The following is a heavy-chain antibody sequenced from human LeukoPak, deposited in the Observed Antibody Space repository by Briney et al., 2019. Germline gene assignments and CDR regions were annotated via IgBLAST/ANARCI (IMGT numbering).Heavy chain of an antibody. J-gene: IGHJ4*02. Sequence: PGGSLRLSCAASGFTFSSYTVTWVRQAPGKGLEWVSSISGSGGSTYYADSVKGRFTISRDNSKNTLYLQMNSLRAEDTAVYYCAKDVGATAGDYWGQGTLVTVSS. V-gene: IGHV3-23*01. D-gene: IGHD1-26*01. CDR2: ISGSGGST. CDR3: AKDVGATAGDY. CDR1: GFTFSSYT.